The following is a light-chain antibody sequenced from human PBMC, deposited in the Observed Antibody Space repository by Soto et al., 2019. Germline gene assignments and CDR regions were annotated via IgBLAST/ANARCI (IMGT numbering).Light chain of an antibody. Sequence: QSALTQPPSASGSPGQSVTISCTGTSSDVRDYNFVSWYQQHPGKAPKLMIYEVTKRPSGVPARFSGSRSGNTASLTVSGLQAEDEADYYCSSYAGSNNLRLFGGGTKLTVL. J-gene: IGLJ2*01. CDR3: SSYAGSNNLRL. CDR2: EVT. CDR1: SSDVRDYNF. V-gene: IGLV2-8*01.